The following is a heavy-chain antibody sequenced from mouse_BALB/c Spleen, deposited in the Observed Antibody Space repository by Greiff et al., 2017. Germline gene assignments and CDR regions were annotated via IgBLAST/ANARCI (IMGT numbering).Heavy chain of an antibody. CDR3: ARSRYYGYVSAMDY. V-gene: IGHV1-18*01. D-gene: IGHD1-2*01. J-gene: IGHJ4*01. Sequence: VQLKQSGPELVKPGASVKIPCKASGYTFTDYNMDWVKQSHGKSLEWIGDINPNNGGTIYNQKFKGKATLTVDKSSSTAYMELRSLTSEDTAVYYCARSRYYGYVSAMDYWGQGTSVTVSS. CDR1: GYTFTDYN. CDR2: INPNNGGT.